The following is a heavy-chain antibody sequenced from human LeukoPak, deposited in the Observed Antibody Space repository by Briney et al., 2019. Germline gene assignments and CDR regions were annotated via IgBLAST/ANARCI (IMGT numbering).Heavy chain of an antibody. J-gene: IGHJ6*03. CDR1: GFTFSSYW. CDR2: IKQDGSEK. V-gene: IGHV3-7*01. CDR3: ARDATTAPYWYYYMDV. D-gene: IGHD4-17*01. Sequence: GGSLRLSCAASGFTFSSYWMSWVRQAPGKGLEWVANIKQDGSEKYYVDSVKGRFTIARDNAKNSLYLQMTSLRAEDTAVYYCARDATTAPYWYYYMDVWGKGTTVTVSS.